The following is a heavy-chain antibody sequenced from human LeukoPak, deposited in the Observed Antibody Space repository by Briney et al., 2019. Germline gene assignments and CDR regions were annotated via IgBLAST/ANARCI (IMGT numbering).Heavy chain of an antibody. Sequence: SETLSLTGTGSAGSIITYYWNWIRQPPGRGLEWIGYIYYSGSTSYNPSLKSRVTISVDTSKRQFSLTPSSVTAAGTAIYSCARGIIGVAITGAFDIWGQGTMVTVSS. J-gene: IGHJ3*02. CDR2: IYYSGST. V-gene: IGHV4-59*01. D-gene: IGHD3-3*02. CDR3: ARGIIGVAITGAFDI. CDR1: AGSIITYY.